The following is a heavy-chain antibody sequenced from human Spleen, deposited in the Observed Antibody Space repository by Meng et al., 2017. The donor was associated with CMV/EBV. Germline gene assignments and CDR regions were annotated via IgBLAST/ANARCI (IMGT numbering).Heavy chain of an antibody. CDR3: AKGGRYCSGGTCSSPFDN. V-gene: IGHV3-23*01. CDR2: ISESGDIT. D-gene: IGHD2-15*01. Sequence: GESLKISCSASGFTFNSYVMSWVRQAPGKGLEWVSSISESGDITHYADSVKGRFTFSRDNSRNTLYLQMSSLRAEDTAVYYCAKGGRYCSGGTCSSPFDNWGQGTLVTVSS. CDR1: GFTFNSYV. J-gene: IGHJ4*02.